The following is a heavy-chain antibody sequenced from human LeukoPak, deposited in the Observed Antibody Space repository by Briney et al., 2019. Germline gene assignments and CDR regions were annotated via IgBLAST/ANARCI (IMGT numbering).Heavy chain of an antibody. J-gene: IGHJ5*02. Sequence: SETLSLTCTVSGGSVSNYYWSWIRQPAGKGLEWIGRISTGGSTNYNSSLKSRVTMSVDTSKNQFSLKLSSVTAADTAVYYCARTIGLMVYAGMLDWFDPWGQGTLVTVSS. D-gene: IGHD2-8*01. V-gene: IGHV4-4*07. CDR2: ISTGGST. CDR1: GGSVSNYY. CDR3: ARTIGLMVYAGMLDWFDP.